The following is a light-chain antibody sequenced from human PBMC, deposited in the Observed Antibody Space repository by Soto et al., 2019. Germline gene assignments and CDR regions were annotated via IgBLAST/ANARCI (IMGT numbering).Light chain of an antibody. Sequence: QLVLTQPPSVSAAPGQKVTISCSGRSSNIGNNFVSWYQQLPGTAPKLLICENNKRPSGIPDRFSGSKSGTSATLGISGLQTGDEADYYCGTWDSSLGAVVFGGGTKLTVL. CDR3: GTWDSSLGAVV. V-gene: IGLV1-51*02. CDR1: SSNIGNNF. CDR2: ENN. J-gene: IGLJ2*01.